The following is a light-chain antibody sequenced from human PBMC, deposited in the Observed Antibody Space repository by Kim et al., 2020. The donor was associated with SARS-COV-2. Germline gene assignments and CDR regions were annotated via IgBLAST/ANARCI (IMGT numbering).Light chain of an antibody. V-gene: IGKV3-11*01. J-gene: IGKJ4*01. CDR3: QHRSNWPLT. Sequence: LSPGERATLSWRASQSVGSYLAWFQQKPGQAPRLLIYDASNRATGIPARFSGSGSETDFTLTVSSLEPEDFAVYYCQHRSNWPLTFGGGTKVDIK. CDR1: QSVGSY. CDR2: DAS.